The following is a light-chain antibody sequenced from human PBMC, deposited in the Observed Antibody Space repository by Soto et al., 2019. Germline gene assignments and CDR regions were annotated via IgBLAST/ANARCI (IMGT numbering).Light chain of an antibody. CDR1: ISDVGVYDS. V-gene: IGLV2-8*01. Sequence: LTPPPYASGSCGQSCTISCTGTISDVGVYDSVSWYQQHPGKAPKVLIYEVFKRPSGVPDRFSGSKSGNTASLTVSGLHAADEADYYCSSFAGSNTLGVVAAGTKVTVL. CDR2: EVF. J-gene: IGLJ1*01. CDR3: SSFAGSNTLGV.